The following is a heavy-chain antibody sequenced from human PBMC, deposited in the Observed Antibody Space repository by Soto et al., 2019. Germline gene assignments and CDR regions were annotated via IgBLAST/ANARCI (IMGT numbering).Heavy chain of an antibody. CDR2: INHSGST. Sequence: SETLSLTCAVYGGSFSGYYWSGIRQPPGKGLEWIGEINHSGSTNYNPSLKSRVTISVDTSKNQFSLKLSSVTAADTAVYYCARLSTSYYGSGSYYPSYYFDYWGQGTLVTVSS. V-gene: IGHV4-34*01. CDR3: ARLSTSYYGSGSYYPSYYFDY. D-gene: IGHD3-10*01. CDR1: GGSFSGYY. J-gene: IGHJ4*02.